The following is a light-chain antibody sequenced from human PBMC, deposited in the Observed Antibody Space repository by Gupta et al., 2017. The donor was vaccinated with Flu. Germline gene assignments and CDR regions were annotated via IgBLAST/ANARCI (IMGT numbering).Light chain of an antibody. J-gene: IGKJ2*01. V-gene: IGKV3-20*01. CDR2: GAS. Sequence: EIVLTQSPGSLSLSPGERATLSCRASQTVDGSFLAWYQQQPGQAPRLLIYGASTRATGIPDRFSGSGSETDFTLTITRLEPEDFAVYYCQLYGTSPAYTFGQGTKLEI. CDR1: QTVDGSF. CDR3: QLYGTSPAYT.